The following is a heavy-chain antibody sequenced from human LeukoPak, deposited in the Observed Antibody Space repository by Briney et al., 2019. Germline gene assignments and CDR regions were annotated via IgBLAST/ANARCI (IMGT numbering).Heavy chain of an antibody. CDR1: GGSISSYY. V-gene: IGHV4-59*12. J-gene: IGHJ4*02. CDR3: ARGRGSSSWSSDY. Sequence: SETLSLTCTVSGGSISSYYWSWIRQPPGKGLEWIGYIYYSGSTNYNPSLKSRVTISVDTSKNQFSLKLSSVTAADTAVYYCARGRGSSSWSSDYWGQGTLVTVSS. CDR2: IYYSGST. D-gene: IGHD6-13*01.